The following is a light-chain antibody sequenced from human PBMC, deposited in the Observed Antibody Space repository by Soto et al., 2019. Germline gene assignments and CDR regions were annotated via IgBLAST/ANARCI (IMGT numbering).Light chain of an antibody. Sequence: QSALTQPASVSGYPGQSITISCTGTSSDVGHYNLVSWYQQHPGKAPKLMIYEGSKRPSGVSNRFSGSKSGNTASLTISGLQAEDEADYYCCSYAGSYTYVFGTGTKLTVL. CDR3: CSYAGSYTYV. CDR1: SSDVGHYNL. CDR2: EGS. J-gene: IGLJ1*01. V-gene: IGLV2-23*01.